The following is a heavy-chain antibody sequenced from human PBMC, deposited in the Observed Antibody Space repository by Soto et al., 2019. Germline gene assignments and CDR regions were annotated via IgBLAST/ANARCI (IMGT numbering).Heavy chain of an antibody. J-gene: IGHJ4*02. CDR1: GFTFSDSA. CDR3: AKNGHCLYVQLGS. D-gene: IGHD2-8*01. Sequence: PGGSLRLSCTASGFTFSDSAMTWVRQAPGKGLEWVSISSAAGRSTYHADSVRGRFTISRDNSRNTLYLRMTSLRADDTAVYYCAKNGHCLYVQLGSWGEGTQVTVSS. V-gene: IGHV3-23*01. CDR2: SSAAGRST.